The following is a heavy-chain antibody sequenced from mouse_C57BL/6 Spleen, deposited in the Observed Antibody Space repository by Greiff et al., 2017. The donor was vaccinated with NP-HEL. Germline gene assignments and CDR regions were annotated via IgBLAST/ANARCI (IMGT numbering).Heavy chain of an antibody. CDR2: IHPNSGST. CDR3: ARWGEYDVGYYAMDY. V-gene: IGHV1-64*01. CDR1: GYTFTSYW. Sequence: VQLQQPGAELVKPGASVKLSFKASGYTFTSYWMHCVKQRPGQGLEWIGMIHPNSGSTNYNEKFKSKATLTVDKSSSTAYMQLSSLTSEDSAVYYCARWGEYDVGYYAMDYWGQGTSVTVSS. D-gene: IGHD2-14*01. J-gene: IGHJ4*01.